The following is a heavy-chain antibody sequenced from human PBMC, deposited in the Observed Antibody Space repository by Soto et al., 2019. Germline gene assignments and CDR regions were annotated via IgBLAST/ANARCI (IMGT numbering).Heavy chain of an antibody. D-gene: IGHD3-10*01. V-gene: IGHV1-18*01. CDR2: TRPNNGNT. CDR1: GYTFSIYG. J-gene: IGHJ4*02. CDR3: VRDLDGSGSYYTDY. Sequence: ASVNVSCKASGYTFSIYGINWVRQAPGQGLEWMGWTRPNNGNTKYAQNLQGRVTMTTDTSTSTAYMELRSLRPDDTAVYYCVRDLDGSGSYYTDYWGQGTLVTVSS.